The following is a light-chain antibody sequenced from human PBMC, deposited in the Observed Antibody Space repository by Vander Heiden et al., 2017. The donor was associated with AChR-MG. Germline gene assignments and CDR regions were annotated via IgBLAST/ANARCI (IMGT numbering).Light chain of an antibody. Sequence: QSVLTQPPSVSGAPGQRVPIPRAGSSPNTGTGYDVYWYQQPPATAPKLLIYGNNRPSGVPDRFSGSKSGTSASLVITGLQVEDEADYYCQSYDSSRNGWVFGGGTKLTVL. J-gene: IGLJ3*02. CDR1: SPNTGTGYD. CDR3: QSYDSSRNGWV. V-gene: IGLV1-40*01. CDR2: GN.